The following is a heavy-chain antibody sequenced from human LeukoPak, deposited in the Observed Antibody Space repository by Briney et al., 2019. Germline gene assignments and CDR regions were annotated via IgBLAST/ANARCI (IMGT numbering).Heavy chain of an antibody. V-gene: IGHV3-23*01. CDR2: ISGSGGST. CDR3: AKDGAFDI. J-gene: IGHJ3*02. CDR1: GFTLSCYA. Sequence: PGGSLRLSCAASGFTLSCYAMSWVRQAPGKGLEWVSAISGSGGSTYYADSVRGRFTISRDNSKNTLYLQMNSLRADDTAVYYCAKDGAFDIWGQGTMVTVSS.